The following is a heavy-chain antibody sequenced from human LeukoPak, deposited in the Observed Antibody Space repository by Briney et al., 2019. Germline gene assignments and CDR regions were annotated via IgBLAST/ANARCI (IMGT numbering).Heavy chain of an antibody. CDR2: IYHSGST. D-gene: IGHD4-17*01. Sequence: PSETLSLTCTVSGGSISSGGYYWSWIRQPPGKGLEWIGYIYHSGSTYYNPSLKSRVTISVDRSKNQFSLKLSSVTAADTAVYYCARTRRADYGDYLPPVYYFDYWGQGTLVTVSS. V-gene: IGHV4-30-2*01. CDR3: ARTRRADYGDYLPPVYYFDY. J-gene: IGHJ4*02. CDR1: GGSISSGGYY.